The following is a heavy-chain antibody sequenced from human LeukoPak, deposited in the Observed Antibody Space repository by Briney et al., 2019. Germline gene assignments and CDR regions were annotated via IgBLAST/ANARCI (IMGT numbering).Heavy chain of an antibody. CDR3: ARSDYDILTGYYSAYGMDV. Sequence: GRSLRLSCAASGFTFSSYGMHWVRQAPGKGLEWVAVIWYDGSNKYYADSVKGRFTISRDNSKNTLYLQMNSLRAEDTAAYYCARSDYDILTGYYSAYGMDVWGKGTTVTVSS. CDR1: GFTFSSYG. CDR2: IWYDGSNK. V-gene: IGHV3-33*01. D-gene: IGHD3-9*01. J-gene: IGHJ6*04.